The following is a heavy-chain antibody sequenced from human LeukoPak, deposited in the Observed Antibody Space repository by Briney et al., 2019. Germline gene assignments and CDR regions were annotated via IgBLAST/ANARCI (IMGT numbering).Heavy chain of an antibody. CDR3: AKDVSGPYGSLFDP. D-gene: IGHD6-19*01. CDR1: GFTFSNYG. J-gene: IGHJ5*02. CDR2: IWYDGSTE. V-gene: IGHV3-33*06. Sequence: GGSLRLSCAASGFTFSNYGMHWVRQAPGKGLEWVAVIWYDGSTEHYADSVRGRFTIPRDHSKNTLYLQMTSLRADDTAVYYCAKDVSGPYGSLFDPWGQGTLVIVSS.